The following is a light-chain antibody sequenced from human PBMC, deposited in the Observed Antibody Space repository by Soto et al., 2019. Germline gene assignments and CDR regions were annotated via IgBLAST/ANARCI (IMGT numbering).Light chain of an antibody. CDR2: EVT. CDR3: CSFAGSSTWVV. CDR1: SSDVGSYNL. J-gene: IGLJ2*01. V-gene: IGLV2-23*02. Sequence: QSALTQPASVSGSPGQSITISCTGTSSDVGSYNLVSWYQRHPGKAPKLMIFEVTKRPSGVSNRFSGSKSGNTASLTISGLQAEDEADYYCCSFAGSSTWVVFGGGTKVTVL.